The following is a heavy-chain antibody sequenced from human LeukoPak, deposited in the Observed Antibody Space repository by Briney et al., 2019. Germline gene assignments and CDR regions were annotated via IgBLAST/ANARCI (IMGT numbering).Heavy chain of an antibody. CDR2: IIPIFGTA. J-gene: IGHJ6*04. Sequence: GASVKVSCKASGGTFSSYAISWVRQAPGQGLEWMGGIIPIFGTANYAQKFQGRVTITADESTSTAYTELSSLRSEDTAVYYCARGGFYGDPASKYYYYGMDVWGKGTTVTVSS. D-gene: IGHD4-17*01. V-gene: IGHV1-69*13. CDR3: ARGGFYGDPASKYYYYGMDV. CDR1: GGTFSSYA.